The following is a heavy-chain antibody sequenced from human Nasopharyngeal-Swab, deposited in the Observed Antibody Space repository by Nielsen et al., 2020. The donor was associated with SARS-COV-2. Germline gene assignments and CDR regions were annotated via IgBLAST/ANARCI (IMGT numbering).Heavy chain of an antibody. CDR3: ARPTSNPYYYYYYMDV. D-gene: IGHD4-11*01. CDR2: IKQDGSEK. J-gene: IGHJ6*03. CDR1: GFTFSSYW. Sequence: GGSLRLSCAASGFTFSSYWMSWVRQAPGKGLEWVANIKQDGSEKYYVDSVKGRFTISRDNAKNSLYLQMNSLRAEDTAVYYCARPTSNPYYYYYYMDVWGKGTTVTVSS. V-gene: IGHV3-7*01.